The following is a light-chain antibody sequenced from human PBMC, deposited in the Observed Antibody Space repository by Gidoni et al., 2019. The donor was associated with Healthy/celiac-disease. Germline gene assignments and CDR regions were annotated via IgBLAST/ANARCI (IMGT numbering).Light chain of an antibody. J-gene: IGKJ1*01. Sequence: DIQMTQSPSTLSASVGDRVTIPCRDSQSISSWLAWYQQKPGKAPKLLIYKASSLESGVPSRFSGSGSGTEFTLTISSLQPDDFATYYCQHPGTFGQGTKVEIK. CDR3: QHPGT. CDR2: KAS. CDR1: QSISSW. V-gene: IGKV1-5*03.